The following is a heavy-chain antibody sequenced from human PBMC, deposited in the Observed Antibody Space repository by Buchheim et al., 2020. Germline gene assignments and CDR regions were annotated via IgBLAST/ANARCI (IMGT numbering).Heavy chain of an antibody. V-gene: IGHV1-46*01. CDR2: INPSGGST. CDR1: GYTFTSYY. Sequence: QVQLVQSGAEVKKPGASVKVSCKASGYTFTSYYMHWVRQAPGQGLEWMGIINPSGGSTSYAQKFQGRVTMTRDTSTSTVYMELSSLRSEDAAVYYCARALRIAAAGARLGWFDPWGQGTL. J-gene: IGHJ5*02. D-gene: IGHD6-13*01. CDR3: ARALRIAAAGARLGWFDP.